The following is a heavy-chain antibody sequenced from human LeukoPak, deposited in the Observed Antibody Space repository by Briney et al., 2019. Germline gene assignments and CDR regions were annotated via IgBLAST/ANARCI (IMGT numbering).Heavy chain of an antibody. D-gene: IGHD3-10*01. J-gene: IGHJ6*02. CDR2: ISSSSSYI. CDR3: AATMVRGVISYYGMDV. V-gene: IGHV3-21*01. CDR1: GFTFSSYS. Sequence: GGYLRLSCAASGFTFSSYSMNWVRQAPGKGLEWVSSISSSSSYIYYADSVKGRFTISRDNAKNSLYLQMNSLRAEDTAVYYCAATMVRGVISYYGMDVWGQGTTVTVSS.